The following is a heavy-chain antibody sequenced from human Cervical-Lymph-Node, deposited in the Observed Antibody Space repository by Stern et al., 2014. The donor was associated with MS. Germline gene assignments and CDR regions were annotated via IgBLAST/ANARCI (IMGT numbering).Heavy chain of an antibody. V-gene: IGHV1-69*09. CDR2: VIPIIGIT. D-gene: IGHD1-1*01. CDR3: ARDQLDGLDV. J-gene: IGHJ6*02. Sequence: QLVQSGGEVRKPGSSVKVSCKASGGSFSSYTIHWIRQAPGEGLEWLGRVIPIIGITNYAQKFQGRVSITASKSTGTAYMDLSSLTSDDTAVYFCARDQLDGLDVWGHGTPVIVSS. CDR1: GGSFSSYT.